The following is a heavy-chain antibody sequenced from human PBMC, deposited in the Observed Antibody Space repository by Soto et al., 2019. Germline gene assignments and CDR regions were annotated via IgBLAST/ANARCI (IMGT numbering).Heavy chain of an antibody. CDR1: GYTFLSYG. CDR2: ISAYSGNT. Sequence: XSVKFSCKASGYTFLSYGISWVRQAPGQGPEWMGWISAYSGNTDYAQRLQDRVTLTADTSTSTAYMELRSLRSDDTAVYYCARNPSGSSFDYWGQGNLVTVSS. V-gene: IGHV1-18*01. D-gene: IGHD1-26*01. J-gene: IGHJ4*02. CDR3: ARNPSGSSFDY.